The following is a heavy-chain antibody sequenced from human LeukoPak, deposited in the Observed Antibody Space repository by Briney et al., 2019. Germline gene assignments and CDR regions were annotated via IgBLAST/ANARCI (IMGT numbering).Heavy chain of an antibody. V-gene: IGHV3-30*02. CDR1: GFTFSSYG. J-gene: IGHJ6*03. Sequence: GGSLRLSCAASGFTFSSYGMHWVRQASGKGLEWVAFIRYDGSNKYYADSVKGRFTISRDNSKNTLYLQMNSLRAEDTAVYYCAKDYRDCSSTSCYYYYYMDVWGKGTTVTVSS. D-gene: IGHD2-2*01. CDR2: IRYDGSNK. CDR3: AKDYRDCSSTSCYYYYYMDV.